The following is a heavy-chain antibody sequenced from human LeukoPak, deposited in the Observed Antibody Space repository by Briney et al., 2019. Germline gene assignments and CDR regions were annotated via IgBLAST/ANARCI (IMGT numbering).Heavy chain of an antibody. J-gene: IGHJ6*02. CDR3: ARQQWLGYYYYGMDV. Sequence: SETLSLTCTVSGGSISSYYWSWIRQPPGKGLEWIGYIYYSGSTNYNPSLKSRVTISVDTSKNQFSLKLSSVTAADTAVYYCARQQWLGYYYYGMDVWGQGTTVTVSS. CDR2: IYYSGST. D-gene: IGHD6-19*01. CDR1: GGSISSYY. V-gene: IGHV4-59*01.